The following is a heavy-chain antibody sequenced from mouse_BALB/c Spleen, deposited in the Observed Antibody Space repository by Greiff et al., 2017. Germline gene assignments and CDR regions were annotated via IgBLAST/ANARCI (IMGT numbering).Heavy chain of an antibody. D-gene: IGHD1-1*01. CDR2: INPSNGRT. Sequence: QVQLQQPGAELVKPGASVKLSCKASGYTFTSYWMHWVKQRPGQGLEWIGEINPSNGRTNYNEKFESKATLTVDKSSSTAYMQLSSLTSEDSAVYYCARKGYYGSTYFDYWGQGTTLTVSS. V-gene: IGHV1S81*02. CDR1: GYTFTSYW. CDR3: ARKGYYGSTYFDY. J-gene: IGHJ2*01.